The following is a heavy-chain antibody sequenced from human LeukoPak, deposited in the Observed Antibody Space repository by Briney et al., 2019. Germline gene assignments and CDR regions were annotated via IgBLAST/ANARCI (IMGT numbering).Heavy chain of an antibody. CDR1: GFTFSSSW. CDR2: IHSDEIST. D-gene: IGHD2-8*01. J-gene: IGHJ4*02. CDR3: ARGGAMAADY. V-gene: IGHV3-74*01. Sequence: GRSLRLSCAASGFTFSSSWMHWVRQAPGKGLVWVSRIHSDEISTTYADSVKGRFTISRDNAKNTLYLKMNSLRVEDTAVYYCARGGAMAADYWGQGTLVTVSS.